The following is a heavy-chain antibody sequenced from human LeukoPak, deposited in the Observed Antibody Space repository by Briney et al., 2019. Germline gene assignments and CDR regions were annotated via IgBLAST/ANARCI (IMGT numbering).Heavy chain of an antibody. CDR1: GGSISSYY. CDR2: IYYSGST. D-gene: IGHD4-17*01. CDR3: AREKNYGDSYYFDY. V-gene: IGHV4-59*01. Sequence: SETLSLTCTVSGGSISSYYWSWIRQPPGKGLEWIGYIYYSGSTNYSPSLKSRVTISVDTSKNQFSLKLSSVTAADTAVYYCAREKNYGDSYYFDYWGQGTLVTVSS. J-gene: IGHJ4*02.